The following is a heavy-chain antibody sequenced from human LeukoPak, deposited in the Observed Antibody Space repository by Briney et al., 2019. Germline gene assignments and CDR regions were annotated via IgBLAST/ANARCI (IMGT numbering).Heavy chain of an antibody. CDR3: ARSFNSSPYNWFDP. V-gene: IGHV4-38-2*02. CDR2: VYYRGTT. D-gene: IGHD6-6*01. CDR1: GYSISSGYY. Sequence: SETLSLTCTVSGYSISSGYYWAWLRQPPGKGLEWIGSVYYRGTTYYNPSLKSRVTISVDMSKNQFSLKLSSVTAADTAVYYCARSFNSSPYNWFDPWGQGTLVTVSS. J-gene: IGHJ5*02.